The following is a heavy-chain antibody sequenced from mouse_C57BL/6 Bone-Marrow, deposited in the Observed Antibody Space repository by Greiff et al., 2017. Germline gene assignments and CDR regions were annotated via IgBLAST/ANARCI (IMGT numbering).Heavy chain of an antibody. J-gene: IGHJ3*01. CDR1: GYTFTSYW. Sequence: VQLQQPGAELVMPGASVKLSCKASGYTFTSYWMHWVKQRPGQGLEWIGEIDPSDSYTNYNQKFKGKSTLTVDKSSSTAYMHLSSLTSEDSAVYYCSSEDLLGFFAYWGQGTLVTVSA. D-gene: IGHD5-1*01. CDR2: IDPSDSYT. V-gene: IGHV1-69*01. CDR3: SSEDLLGFFAY.